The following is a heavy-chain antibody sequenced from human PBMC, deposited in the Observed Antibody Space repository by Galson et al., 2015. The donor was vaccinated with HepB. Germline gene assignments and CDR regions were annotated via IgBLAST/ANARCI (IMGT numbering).Heavy chain of an antibody. CDR2: ISGSGGST. CDR1: GFTFSSYA. CDR3: AKDRVGYSIPRSAFDI. J-gene: IGHJ3*02. V-gene: IGHV3-23*01. D-gene: IGHD6-13*01. Sequence: SLRLSCAASGFTFSSYAMSWVRQAPGKGLEWVSAISGSGGSTYYADSVKGRFTISRDNSKNTLYLQMNSLRAEDTAVYYCAKDRVGYSIPRSAFDIWGQGTMVTVSS.